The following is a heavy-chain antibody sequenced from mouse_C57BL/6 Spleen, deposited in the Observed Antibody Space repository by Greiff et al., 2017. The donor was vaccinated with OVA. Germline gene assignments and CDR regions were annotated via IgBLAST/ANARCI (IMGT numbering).Heavy chain of an antibody. CDR3: ARMENYYGSSYDY. D-gene: IGHD1-1*01. V-gene: IGHV1-55*01. J-gene: IGHJ2*01. CDR2: IYPGSGST. CDR1: GYTFTSYW. Sequence: VKLQQSGAELVKPGASVKMSCKASGYTFTSYWITWVKQRPGQGLEWIGDIYPGSGSTNYNEKFKSKATLTVDTSSSTAYMQLSSLTSEDSAVYYCARMENYYGSSYDYWGQGTTLTVSS.